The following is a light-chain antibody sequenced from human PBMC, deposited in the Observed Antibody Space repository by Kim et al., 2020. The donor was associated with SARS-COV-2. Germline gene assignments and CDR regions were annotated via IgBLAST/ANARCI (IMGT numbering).Light chain of an antibody. CDR1: SSDVGGYNY. CDR3: SSYTSSSTYV. V-gene: IGLV2-14*04. Sequence: GQSLPLSCTRTSSDVGGYNYVSWYQQHPGKAPKLMIYDVSKRPSGVSNRFSGSKSGNTASLTISGLQAEDEADYYCSSYTSSSTYVFGTGTKVTVL. J-gene: IGLJ1*01. CDR2: DVS.